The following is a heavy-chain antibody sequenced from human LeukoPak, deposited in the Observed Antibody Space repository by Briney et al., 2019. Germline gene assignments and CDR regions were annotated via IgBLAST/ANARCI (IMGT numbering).Heavy chain of an antibody. CDR2: IYTSGVT. CDR3: ARLRTSSCWQRVNWFDP. D-gene: IGHD6-19*01. Sequence: PSETLSLTCTVSGGSITSYYWSWIRQPAGKRLEWIGLIYTSGVTKYNPSLKSRATVSVDRSKNQFSLRLSSVTAADTAVYYCARLRTSSCWQRVNWFDPWGQGTLVTVSS. CDR1: GGSITSYY. J-gene: IGHJ5*02. V-gene: IGHV4-4*07.